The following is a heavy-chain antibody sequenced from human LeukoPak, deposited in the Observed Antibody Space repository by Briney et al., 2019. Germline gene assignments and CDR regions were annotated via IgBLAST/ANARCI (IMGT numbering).Heavy chain of an antibody. V-gene: IGHV3-15*01. Sequence: PGGSLRLSCAASGFTFSNAWMSWVRQAPGKGLEWVGRIKSKTDGGTTDYAAPVKGRFTISRDDSKNTLYLQMNSLKTEDTAVYYCTTAVGIAAAGPIYYYYYGMDVWGQGTTVTVSS. J-gene: IGHJ6*02. CDR1: GFTFSNAW. D-gene: IGHD6-13*01. CDR3: TTAVGIAAAGPIYYYYYGMDV. CDR2: IKSKTDGGTT.